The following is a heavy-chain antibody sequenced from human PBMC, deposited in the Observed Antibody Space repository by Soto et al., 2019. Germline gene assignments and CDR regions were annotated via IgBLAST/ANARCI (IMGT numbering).Heavy chain of an antibody. V-gene: IGHV4-39*01. CDR1: GGSISSSSYY. D-gene: IGHD2-21*01. CDR3: VRELWGQSDP. Sequence: QLQLQESGPGLVKPSETLSLTCTVSGGSISSSSYYWAWIRQPPGQGLEWIGSSNNSGQTYYNPSLKSRVTISVDTPKNQFSLRLTPVTAADTAVYYCVRELWGQSDPWGQGTLVTVSS. J-gene: IGHJ5*02. CDR2: SNNSGQT.